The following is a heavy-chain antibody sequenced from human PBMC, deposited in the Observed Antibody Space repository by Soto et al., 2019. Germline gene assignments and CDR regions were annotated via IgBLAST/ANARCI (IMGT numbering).Heavy chain of an antibody. Sequence: ASVKVSCKASGYTFTSYGISWVRQAPGQGLEWMGWISAYNGNTNYAQKLQGRVTMTTDTSTSTAYMELRSLRSDDTALYYCARVFEPAAGQDAFDIWGQGTMVTVSS. CDR1: GYTFTSYG. V-gene: IGHV1-18*01. CDR3: ARVFEPAAGQDAFDI. D-gene: IGHD6-13*01. J-gene: IGHJ3*02. CDR2: ISAYNGNT.